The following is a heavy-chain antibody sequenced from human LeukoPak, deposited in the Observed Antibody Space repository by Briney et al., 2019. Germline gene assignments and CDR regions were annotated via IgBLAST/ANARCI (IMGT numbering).Heavy chain of an antibody. CDR2: ISDDGTNK. D-gene: IGHD3-10*01. CDR1: GFTFSSYG. CDR3: ARGLYGSGSYYKVLY. V-gene: IGHV3-30*03. Sequence: GGSLRLSCAASGFTFSSYGMHWVRQAPGKGLEWVAVISDDGTNKYYADSVKVRFTISRDNSKNTLFLQMNSLRAEDTAVYFCARGLYGSGSYYKVLYWGQGTLVTVSS. J-gene: IGHJ4*02.